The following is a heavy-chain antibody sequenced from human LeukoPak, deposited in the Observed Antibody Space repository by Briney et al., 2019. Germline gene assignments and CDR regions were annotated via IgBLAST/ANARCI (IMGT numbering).Heavy chain of an antibody. CDR1: GYTFTSYD. D-gene: IGHD6-19*01. V-gene: IGHV1-8*01. CDR2: MNPNSGNT. J-gene: IGHJ4*02. CDR3: AKDPRRGYSSALFFDY. Sequence: GASVKVSCKASGYTFTSYDINWVRQATGQGLEWMGWMNPNSGNTGYAQKFQGRVTMTRNTSISTAYMELSSLRSEDTAVYYCAKDPRRGYSSALFFDYWGQGTLVTVSS.